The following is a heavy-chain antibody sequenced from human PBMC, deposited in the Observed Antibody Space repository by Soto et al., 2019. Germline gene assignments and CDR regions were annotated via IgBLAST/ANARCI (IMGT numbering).Heavy chain of an antibody. D-gene: IGHD3-3*01. CDR3: ARGTYDFWSGYYRYNWFDS. CDR2: IYHSGTT. CDR1: GGSISSGGYY. J-gene: IGHJ5*01. Sequence: SETLSLTCTVSGGSISSGGYYWSWIRQHPGKGLEWIGYIYHSGTTYYNPSLKSRVTISVDTSKNQFSLNLSSVTATDTAVYYCARGTYDFWSGYYRYNWFDSWGQGTLVT. V-gene: IGHV4-31*03.